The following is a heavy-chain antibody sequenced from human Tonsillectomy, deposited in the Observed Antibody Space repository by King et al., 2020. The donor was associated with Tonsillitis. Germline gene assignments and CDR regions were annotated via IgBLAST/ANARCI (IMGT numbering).Heavy chain of an antibody. J-gene: IGHJ4*02. Sequence: VQLQESGPGLVKPSETLSLTCIVSDGSVSRGSYYWSWIRQPPGKGLERIGYIYYSGSTNYNPSLKSRVTISVDTSKNQFSLNLRSVTAADTAVYYCARVRLLWFGEFSGPDYWGQGTLVTVSS. D-gene: IGHD3-10*01. CDR2: IYYSGST. V-gene: IGHV4-61*01. CDR1: DGSVSRGSYY. CDR3: ARVRLLWFGEFSGPDY.